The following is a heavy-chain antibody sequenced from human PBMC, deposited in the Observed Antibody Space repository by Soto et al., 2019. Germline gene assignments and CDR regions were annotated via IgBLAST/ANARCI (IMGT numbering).Heavy chain of an antibody. J-gene: IGHJ3*02. Sequence: SGPTLVNHTQTLTLTCTFSGFSLSSSGMGVSWIRQPPGKGLDWVGYIYYSGSTNYNPSLKSRVTISVDTSKNQFSLKLSSVTAADTAVYYCARRYGSAFDIWGQGTMVTVSS. CDR1: GFSLSSSGMG. V-gene: IGHV4-61*08. D-gene: IGHD1-26*01. CDR3: ARRYGSAFDI. CDR2: IYYSGST.